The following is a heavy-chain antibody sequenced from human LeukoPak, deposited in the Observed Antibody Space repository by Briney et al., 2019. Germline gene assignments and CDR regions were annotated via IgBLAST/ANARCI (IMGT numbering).Heavy chain of an antibody. CDR1: GFTFSSYA. CDR3: ARDEPYNWNDVGYYCYGMDV. D-gene: IGHD1-1*01. V-gene: IGHV3-30*04. J-gene: IGHJ6*04. CDR2: ISYDGSNK. Sequence: PGRSLRLSCAASGFTFSSYAMHWVRQAPGKGLEWVAVISYDGSNKYYADSVKGRFTISRDNSKNTLYLQMNSLRAEDTAVYYCARDEPYNWNDVGYYCYGMDVWGKGTTVTVSS.